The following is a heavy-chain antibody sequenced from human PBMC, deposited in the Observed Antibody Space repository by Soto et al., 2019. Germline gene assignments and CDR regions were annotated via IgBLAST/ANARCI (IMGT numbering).Heavy chain of an antibody. D-gene: IGHD6-13*01. J-gene: IGHJ4*02. CDR3: ARDLAAAGPGLDY. CDR1: GYTFTSYA. V-gene: IGHV1-3*01. Sequence: ASVKVSCKASGYTFTSYAMHWVRQAPGQRLERMGWINAGNGNTKYSQKFQGRVTTTRDTSASTAYMELSSLRSEDTAVYYCARDLAAAGPGLDYWGQGTLVTVS. CDR2: INAGNGNT.